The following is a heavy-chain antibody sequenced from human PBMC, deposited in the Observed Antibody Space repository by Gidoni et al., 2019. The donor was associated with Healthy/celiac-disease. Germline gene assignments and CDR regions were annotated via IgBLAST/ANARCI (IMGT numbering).Heavy chain of an antibody. CDR1: GFTFSRDS. Sequence: EVQLVESGGGLVKPGGSLRLSCSASGFTFSRDSRNWVRQAPGKGLEWVSTIRSSSSYRYYADSVKDRFTISRDKAKNSMYLQMNSLRGEDTAVYYCARDCHLDYWGQGTLVTVSS. J-gene: IGHJ4*02. V-gene: IGHV3-21*01. CDR2: IRSSSSYR. CDR3: ARDCHLDY.